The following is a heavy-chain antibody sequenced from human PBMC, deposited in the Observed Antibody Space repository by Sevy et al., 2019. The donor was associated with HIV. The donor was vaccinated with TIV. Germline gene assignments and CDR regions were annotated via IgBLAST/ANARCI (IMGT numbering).Heavy chain of an antibody. D-gene: IGHD6-13*01. CDR3: ANSPAARYYGMDV. V-gene: IGHV3-23*01. CDR2: ISGSGGST. J-gene: IGHJ6*02. Sequence: GGSLRLSCAAPGFTFSSYAMSWVRQAPGKGLEWVSAISGSGGSTYYADSVKGRFTISRDNSKNTLYLQMNSLRAEDTAVYYCANSPAARYYGMDVWGQGTTVTVSS. CDR1: GFTFSSYA.